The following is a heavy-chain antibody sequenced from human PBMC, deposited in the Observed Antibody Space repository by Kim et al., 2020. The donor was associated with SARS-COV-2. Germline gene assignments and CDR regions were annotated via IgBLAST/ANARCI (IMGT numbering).Heavy chain of an antibody. CDR3: ATAYYDILTGHWGAFDV. CDR2: IIPVLNII. CDR1: GGTFNSYV. V-gene: IGHV1-69*04. Sequence: PSVKVSCKASGGTFNSYVFNCVRQAPGQGLEWMGRIIPVLNIINYAQKFQGRVTIKADKSTSTAYMELSSLRSEETAIFYCATAYYDILTGHWGAFDVWG. D-gene: IGHD3-9*01. J-gene: IGHJ3*01.